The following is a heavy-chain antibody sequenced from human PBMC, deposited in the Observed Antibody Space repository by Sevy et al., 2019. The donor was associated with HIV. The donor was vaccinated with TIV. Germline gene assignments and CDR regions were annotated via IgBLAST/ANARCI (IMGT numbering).Heavy chain of an antibody. CDR1: GFRFSSYW. CDR3: ARGNSGSFDY. D-gene: IGHD3-22*01. V-gene: IGHV3-7*04. Sequence: GGSLRLSCAASGFRFSSYWMHWVRQAPGKGLEWVANIKKDESEKYYVASVKGRFTISRDNAKNSVYLQMNSLRPEDTAIYYCARGNSGSFDYWGQGSLVTVSS. CDR2: IKKDESEK. J-gene: IGHJ4*02.